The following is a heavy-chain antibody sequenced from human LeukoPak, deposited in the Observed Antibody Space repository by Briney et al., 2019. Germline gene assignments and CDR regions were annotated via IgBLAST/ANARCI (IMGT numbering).Heavy chain of an antibody. V-gene: IGHV3-23*01. D-gene: IGHD3-22*01. CDR2: VSGSGGTT. Sequence: PGGSLRLSCAASGFTFSNYAMSWVRQAPGEGLEWVSTVSGSGGTTDYADSVKGQFTISRDNSKNTLYLQMNSLRAEDTAVYYCAKRKGYFDSSGYIDYWGQGTLVTVSS. CDR1: GFTFSNYA. J-gene: IGHJ4*02. CDR3: AKRKGYFDSSGYIDY.